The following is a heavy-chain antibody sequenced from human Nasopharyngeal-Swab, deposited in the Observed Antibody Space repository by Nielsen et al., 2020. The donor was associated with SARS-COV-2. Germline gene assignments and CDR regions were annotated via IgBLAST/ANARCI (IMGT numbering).Heavy chain of an antibody. D-gene: IGHD3-10*01. CDR2: IYYSGST. V-gene: IGHV4-39*01. Sequence: SRQAPGKGLEWIGSIYYSGSTYYNPSLKSRVTISVDTSKNQFSLKLSSVTAADTAVYYCARARSYGSGRNPKGGGNFDYWGQGTLVTVSS. J-gene: IGHJ4*02. CDR3: ARARSYGSGRNPKGGGNFDY.